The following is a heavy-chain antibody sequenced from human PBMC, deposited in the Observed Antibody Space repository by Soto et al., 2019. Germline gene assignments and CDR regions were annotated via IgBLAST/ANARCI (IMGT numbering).Heavy chain of an antibody. CDR1: GGTFSSYA. D-gene: IGHD3-22*01. V-gene: IGHV1-69*01. CDR2: IIPIFGTA. J-gene: IGHJ6*02. CDR3: ARGYYDSSGSDYYYYYGMDV. Sequence: QVQLVQSGAEVKKPGSSVKVSCKASGGTFSSYAISWVRQAPGQGLEWVGGIIPIFGTANYAQKFQGRVTITADESTSTAYMELSSLRSEDTAVYYCARGYYDSSGSDYYYYYGMDVWGQGTTVTVSS.